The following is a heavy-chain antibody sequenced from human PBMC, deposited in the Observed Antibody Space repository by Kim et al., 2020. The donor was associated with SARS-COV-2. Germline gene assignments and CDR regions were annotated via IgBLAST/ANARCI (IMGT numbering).Heavy chain of an antibody. CDR3: AGGRVLTGYDYYYYYYGMEV. CDR2: IYYSGST. V-gene: IGHV4-59*13. D-gene: IGHD3-9*01. CDR1: GGSISSYY. J-gene: IGHJ6*02. Sequence: SETLSLTCTVSGGSISSYYWSWIRQPPGKGLEWIGYIYYSGSTNYNPSLKSRVTISVDTSTNQFSLKLSSVTAADTAVYYCAGGRVLTGYDYYYYYYGMEVWGQCTTVTVSS.